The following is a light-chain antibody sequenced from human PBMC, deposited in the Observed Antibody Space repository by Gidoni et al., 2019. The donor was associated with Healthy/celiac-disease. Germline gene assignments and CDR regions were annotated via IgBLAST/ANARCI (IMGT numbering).Light chain of an antibody. V-gene: IGKV1-39*01. J-gene: IGKJ1*01. Sequence: DIQMTQSPSSLSASVSDRVTITCRASQSISNSLNWYQQKPGKAPNLLIYGASNLQSGVPSRFSGSGSGTDFTLTISSLQPEDFATYYCQQSYSSPRTFGQGTKVEIK. CDR1: QSISNS. CDR3: QQSYSSPRT. CDR2: GAS.